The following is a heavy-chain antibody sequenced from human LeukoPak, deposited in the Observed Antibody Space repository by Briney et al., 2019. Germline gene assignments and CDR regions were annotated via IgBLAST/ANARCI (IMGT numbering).Heavy chain of an antibody. CDR2: LSTSPR. V-gene: IGHV3-23*01. CDR3: ARGEVAVQYYFES. J-gene: IGHJ4*02. Sequence: GGSLRLSCAASGFTITNYAMSWVRQGPGKGLEWVSGLSTSPRYADSVRGRFTVSRDHSTNTLYLQMNRLRAEDTAVYYCARGEVAVQYYFESWGRGTLVTVSS. D-gene: IGHD3-22*01. CDR1: GFTITNYA.